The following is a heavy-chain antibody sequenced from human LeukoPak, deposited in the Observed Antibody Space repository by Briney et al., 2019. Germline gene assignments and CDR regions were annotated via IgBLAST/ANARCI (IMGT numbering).Heavy chain of an antibody. D-gene: IGHD1-26*01. CDR3: ARASGSFDY. V-gene: IGHV3-33*01. CDR1: GFTFSNYG. J-gene: IGHJ4*02. CDR2: IWPDGSNK. Sequence: PGGSLRLSCAASGFTFSNYGLHWVRQAPGKGLEWVAVIWPDGSNKYYAGSVEGRFTISRDDSKNTLYLQMNSLRAEDSAVYYCARASGSFDYWGQGTLVTVSS.